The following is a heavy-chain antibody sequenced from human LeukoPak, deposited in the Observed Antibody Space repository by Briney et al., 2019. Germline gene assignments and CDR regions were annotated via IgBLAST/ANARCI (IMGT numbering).Heavy chain of an antibody. D-gene: IGHD3-9*01. Sequence: SETLSLTCAVYGGSVSGYYWSWIRQPPGKGLEWIGVINNSGSTNYNPSIKSRVNISVDTSKNQFSLKLSSVTAADTAVYYCARDRILTGYYYDAFDIWGQGTMVTVSS. CDR3: ARDRILTGYYYDAFDI. J-gene: IGHJ3*02. V-gene: IGHV4-34*01. CDR2: INNSGST. CDR1: GGSVSGYY.